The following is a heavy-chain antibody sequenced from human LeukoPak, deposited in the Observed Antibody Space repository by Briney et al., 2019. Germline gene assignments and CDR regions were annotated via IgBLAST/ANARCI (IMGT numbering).Heavy chain of an antibody. CDR2: FDPEDGET. J-gene: IGHJ6*02. Sequence: ASVKVSCKVSGYTLTELSMHWVRQAPGKGLEWMGGFDPEDGETIYAQKFQGRVTMTEDTSTDTAYMELSSLRSEDTAVYYCARDSSGSYSYYYYGMDVWGQGTTVTVSS. CDR1: GYTLTELS. D-gene: IGHD1-26*01. CDR3: ARDSSGSYSYYYYGMDV. V-gene: IGHV1-24*01.